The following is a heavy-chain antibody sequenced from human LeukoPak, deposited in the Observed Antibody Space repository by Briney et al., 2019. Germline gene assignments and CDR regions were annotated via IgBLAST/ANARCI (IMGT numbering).Heavy chain of an antibody. CDR3: ASSLAAAGTGDY. V-gene: IGHV3-7*01. D-gene: IGHD6-13*01. Sequence: GGSLRLSCAASGFRFNYYWMSWVRQAPGKGLEWVANIKEDGSEKYYADSVKGRFTISRDNAKNSLYLQMNSLRAEDTAVYYCASSLAAAGTGDYWGQGTLVTVSS. CDR2: IKEDGSEK. J-gene: IGHJ4*02. CDR1: GFRFNYYW.